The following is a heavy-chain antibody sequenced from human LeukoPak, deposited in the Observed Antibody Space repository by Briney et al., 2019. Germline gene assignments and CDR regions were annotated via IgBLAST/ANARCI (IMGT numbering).Heavy chain of an antibody. J-gene: IGHJ4*02. CDR2: ISGSGGST. CDR3: AKAKGIVGATAVPLDY. CDR1: GFTFSRYA. D-gene: IGHD1-26*01. Sequence: GGSLRLSCAASGFTFSRYAMSWVRQAPGKGLEWVSAISGSGGSTYYADSVKGRFTISRDNSKNTLYLQMNSLRAEDTAVYYCAKAKGIVGATAVPLDYWGQGTLVTVSS. V-gene: IGHV3-23*01.